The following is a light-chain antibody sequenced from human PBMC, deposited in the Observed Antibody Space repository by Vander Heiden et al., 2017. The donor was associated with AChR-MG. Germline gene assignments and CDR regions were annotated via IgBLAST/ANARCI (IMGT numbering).Light chain of an antibody. V-gene: IGKV1-39*01. CDR2: AAS. Sequence: DIQMTQSPSSLSASVGDRVTITCRASQSISSYLNWYQQKPGKAPKLLIYAASSLQSGVPSRFSGSGSGTDFTLTISSLQPEDFATYDCQQSYSTQELTFGGGTKVEIK. J-gene: IGKJ4*01. CDR3: QQSYSTQELT. CDR1: QSISSY.